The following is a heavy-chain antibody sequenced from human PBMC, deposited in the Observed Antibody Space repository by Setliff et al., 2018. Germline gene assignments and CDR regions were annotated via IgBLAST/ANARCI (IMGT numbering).Heavy chain of an antibody. CDR1: GFTFSSYS. CDR3: ARVASAPYGSGSDYIRALDY. V-gene: IGHV3-48*04. D-gene: IGHD3-10*01. Sequence: GGSLRLSCAASGFTFSSYSMNWVRQAPGKGLEWVSYISRTYSTIYYADSVKGRFTISKDNAKNSLYLQMNSLRAEDTAVYYCARVASAPYGSGSDYIRALDYWGQGTLVTVSS. CDR2: ISRTYSTI. J-gene: IGHJ4*02.